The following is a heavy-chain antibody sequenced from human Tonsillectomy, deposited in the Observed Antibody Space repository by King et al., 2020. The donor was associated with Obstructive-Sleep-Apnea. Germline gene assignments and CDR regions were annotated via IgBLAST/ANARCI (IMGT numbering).Heavy chain of an antibody. CDR2: ISGGGDIT. Sequence: VQLVESGGGLVQPGGSLRLSCAASGLTFSNYAMNWVRQAPGKGLEWVSSISGGGDITYYGDSVKGRFTISRDNSKNTLYLQMNSLRVEDTAIYYCAKVPVVVSVNPRGWFDPWGQGTLVTVSS. J-gene: IGHJ5*02. CDR1: GLTFSNYA. CDR3: AKVPVVVSVNPRGWFDP. D-gene: IGHD2-15*01. V-gene: IGHV3-23*04.